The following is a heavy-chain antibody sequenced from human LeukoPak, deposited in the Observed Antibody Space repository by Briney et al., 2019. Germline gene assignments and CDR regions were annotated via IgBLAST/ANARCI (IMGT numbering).Heavy chain of an antibody. CDR3: AKTRVDCSSTSCYTKVYYFDY. CDR1: GFTFSSYA. Sequence: PGGSLRLSCAASGFTFSSYAMSWVRQAPGEGLEWVSAISGSGGSTYYADSVKGRFTISRDNSKNTLYLQMSSLRAEDTAVYYCAKTRVDCSSTSCYTKVYYFDYWGQGTLVTVSS. J-gene: IGHJ4*02. V-gene: IGHV3-23*01. D-gene: IGHD2-2*02. CDR2: ISGSGGST.